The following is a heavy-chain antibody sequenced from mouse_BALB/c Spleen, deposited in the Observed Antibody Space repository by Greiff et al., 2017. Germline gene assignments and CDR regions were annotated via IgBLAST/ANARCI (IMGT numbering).Heavy chain of an antibody. CDR2: IYPSDSYT. CDR1: GYTFTSYW. J-gene: IGHJ3*01. V-gene: IGHV1-69*02. Sequence: VQLQQSGAELVRPGASVKLSCKASGYTFTSYWINWVKQRPGQGLEWIGNIYPSDSYTNYNQKFKDKATLTVDKSSSTAYMQLSSPTSEDSAVYYCTRGYDLWFAYWGQGTLVTVSA. CDR3: TRGYDLWFAY. D-gene: IGHD2-3*01.